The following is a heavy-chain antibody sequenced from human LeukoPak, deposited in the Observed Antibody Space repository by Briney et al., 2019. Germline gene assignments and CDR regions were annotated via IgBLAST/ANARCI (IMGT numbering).Heavy chain of an antibody. Sequence: GGSLRLSCAASGFSFSTYSMNWVRQAPGKGLEWVSYVKGRFTISRDNAKNSLYLQMNSLGAEDTAVYYCAELGITMIGGVWGKGTTVTISS. CDR3: AELGITMIGGV. V-gene: IGHV3-48*04. J-gene: IGHJ6*04. CDR1: GFSFSTYS. D-gene: IGHD3-10*02.